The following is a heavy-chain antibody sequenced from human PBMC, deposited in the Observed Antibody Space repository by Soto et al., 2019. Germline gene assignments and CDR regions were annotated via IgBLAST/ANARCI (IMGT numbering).Heavy chain of an antibody. Sequence: QVQLQQWGAGLLKPSETLSLTCAVYGGSFSGYYWSWIRQPPGKGLEWIGEINPSGSTNYNPSLKSRVPISVDTSKNQFSLKLSSVTAADTAVYYCAIVPLNQTLRFKLGHYYMDVWGKGTTVTVSS. CDR3: AIVPLNQTLRFKLGHYYMDV. D-gene: IGHD3-3*01. J-gene: IGHJ6*03. V-gene: IGHV4-34*01. CDR1: GGSFSGYY. CDR2: INPSGST.